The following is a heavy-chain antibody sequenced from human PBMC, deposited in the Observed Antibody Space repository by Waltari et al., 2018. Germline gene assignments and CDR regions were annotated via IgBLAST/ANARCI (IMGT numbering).Heavy chain of an antibody. CDR2: ITTGGAP. Sequence: EVSLLESGGGLVQPGGSLRLSCAASGFTFSSYAMSWVRQTPGKGREWVAGITTGGAPYYTDSVNGRCTISRDNSKNTLYLQMNSLRAEDTALYYCAKEAPLVQGFLWADFWGQGTLVTVSS. D-gene: IGHD3-10*02. V-gene: IGHV3-23*01. J-gene: IGHJ4*02. CDR1: GFTFSSYA. CDR3: AKEAPLVQGFLWADF.